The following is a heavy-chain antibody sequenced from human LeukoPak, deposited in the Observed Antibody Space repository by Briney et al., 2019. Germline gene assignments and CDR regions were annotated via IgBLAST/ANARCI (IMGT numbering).Heavy chain of an antibody. CDR1: GYTFTGYY. V-gene: IGHV1-2*02. D-gene: IGHD3-10*01. CDR2: INPNSGGT. Sequence: GASVKVSCKASGYTFTGYYMHWVRQAPGQGLEWMGWINPNSGGTNYAQKFQGRVTMTRDTSISTAYMELSRLRSDDTAVYHCARAFDYYGSGSYYTYNWFDPWGQGTLVTVSS. CDR3: ARAFDYYGSGSYYTYNWFDP. J-gene: IGHJ5*02.